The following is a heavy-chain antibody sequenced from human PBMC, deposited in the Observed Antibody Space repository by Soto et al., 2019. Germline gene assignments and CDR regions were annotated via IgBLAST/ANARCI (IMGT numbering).Heavy chain of an antibody. D-gene: IGHD7-27*01. J-gene: IGHJ6*02. CDR1: GYSFTSYW. Sequence: PGESLKISCKGSGYSFTSYWIGWVRQMPGKGLERMGIIYPGDSDTRYSPSFQGQVTISADKSISTAYLQWSSLKASDTAMYYCARANFPNIYGMDVWGQGTTVTVS. V-gene: IGHV5-51*01. CDR3: ARANFPNIYGMDV. CDR2: IYPGDSDT.